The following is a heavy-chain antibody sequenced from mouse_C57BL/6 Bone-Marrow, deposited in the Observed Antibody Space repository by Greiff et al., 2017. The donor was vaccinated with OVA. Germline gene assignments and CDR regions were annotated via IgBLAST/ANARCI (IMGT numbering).Heavy chain of an antibody. CDR3: ARDGYDRFAY. V-gene: IGHV14-2*01. J-gene: IGHJ3*01. CDR2: IDPEDGET. Sequence: EVQLVESGAELVKPGASVKLSCTASGFNINDYYMHWVKQRTEQGLEWIGRIDPEDGETKYAAKFPGKATITADTSANTAYLQLSSLTSEDTAVYYCARDGYDRFAYWGQGTLVTVSA. CDR1: GFNINDYY. D-gene: IGHD2-2*01.